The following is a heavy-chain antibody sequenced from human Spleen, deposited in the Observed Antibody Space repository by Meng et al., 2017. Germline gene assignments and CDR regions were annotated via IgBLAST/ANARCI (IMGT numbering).Heavy chain of an antibody. J-gene: IGHJ4*02. Sequence: SETLSLTCAVYGGSFNNYYWSWIRQPPGKGLEWIGEINHSGSYNYNPSLKSRITISVDTSKNQFSLNLNSVTAADTAVYYCARGPTTMAHDFDYWGQGTLVTVSS. CDR3: ARGPTTMAHDFDY. V-gene: IGHV4-34*01. CDR1: GGSFNNYY. D-gene: IGHD4-11*01. CDR2: INHSGSY.